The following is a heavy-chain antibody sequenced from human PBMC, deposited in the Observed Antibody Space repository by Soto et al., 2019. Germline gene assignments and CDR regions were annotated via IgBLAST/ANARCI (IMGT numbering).Heavy chain of an antibody. Sequence: EVQLLESGGGLVQPGGSLRLSCAASGFTFSSYAMSWVRQAPGKGLXXVSAISGSGGSTYYADSVKGRFTISRDNSKNTLYLXXNSLRAEDTAVYYCAKYPVAGLYYFDYWGQGTLVTVSS. CDR2: ISGSGGST. CDR1: GFTFSSYA. V-gene: IGHV3-23*01. CDR3: AKYPVAGLYYFDY. D-gene: IGHD6-19*01. J-gene: IGHJ4*02.